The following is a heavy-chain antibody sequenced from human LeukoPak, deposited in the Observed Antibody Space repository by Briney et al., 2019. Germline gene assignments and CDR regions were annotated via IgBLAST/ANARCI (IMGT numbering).Heavy chain of an antibody. CDR1: GFTFSSYG. V-gene: IGHV3-30*02. D-gene: IGHD6-19*01. CDR3: AKDGLYSSGAFDY. J-gene: IGHJ4*02. CDR2: IRYDGSNK. Sequence: GGSLRLXCAASGFTFSSYGMHWVRQAPGKGLEWVAFIRYDGSNKYYADSVKGRFTISRDNSKNTLYLQMNSLRAEDTAVYYCAKDGLYSSGAFDYWGQGTLVTVSS.